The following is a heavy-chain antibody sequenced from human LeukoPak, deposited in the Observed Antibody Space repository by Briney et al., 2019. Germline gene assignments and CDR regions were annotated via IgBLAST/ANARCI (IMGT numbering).Heavy chain of an antibody. CDR1: GGSISSGGYY. D-gene: IGHD4-17*01. V-gene: IGHV4-31*03. CDR3: ARCATAEDYAFDI. Sequence: SETLSLTCTVSGGSISSGGYYWSWIRQHPGKGLEWIGYIYYSGSTYYNPSLKSRVTISVDTSKNQFSLKLSSMTAADTAVYYCARCATAEDYAFDIWGQGTMVTVSS. J-gene: IGHJ3*02. CDR2: IYYSGST.